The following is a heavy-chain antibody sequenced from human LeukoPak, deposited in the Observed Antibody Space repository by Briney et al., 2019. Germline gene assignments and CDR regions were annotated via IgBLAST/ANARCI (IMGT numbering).Heavy chain of an antibody. CDR3: ARETRLHSGSYSNDAFDI. D-gene: IGHD1-26*01. J-gene: IGHJ3*02. CDR1: GASISSYY. Sequence: SETLSLTCTVSGASISSYYWSWIRQPPGKGLEWIGYIYDSGSTKYNPSLKSRVTISVDTSKNQFSLRLSSVTAADTAVYYCARETRLHSGSYSNDAFDIWGQGTMVTVSS. V-gene: IGHV4-59*01. CDR2: IYDSGST.